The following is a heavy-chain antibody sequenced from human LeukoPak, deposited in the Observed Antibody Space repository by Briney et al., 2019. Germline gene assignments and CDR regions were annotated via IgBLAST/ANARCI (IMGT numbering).Heavy chain of an antibody. CDR1: GYTFTSYD. D-gene: IGHD3-10*01. CDR2: MNPISGNT. J-gene: IGHJ4*02. V-gene: IGHV1-8*01. CDR3: ERGRWSRRSSGSYYNFDY. Sequence: GASVNVSCKASGYTFTSYDINWVRQATGQGLEWMGWMNPISGNTGYAQKFQGRVTMTRNTSISTAYMELSSLRSEDTAVYYCERGRWSRRSSGSYYNFDYWGQGTLVTVSS.